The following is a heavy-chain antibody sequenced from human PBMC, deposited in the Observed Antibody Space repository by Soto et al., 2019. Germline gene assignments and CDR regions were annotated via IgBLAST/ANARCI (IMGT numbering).Heavy chain of an antibody. Sequence: ASVKVSCKASGYTFTSYGISWVRQAPGQGLERMGWISAYNGNTNYAQKLQGRVTMTTDTSTSTAYMELRSLRSDDTAVYYCARSDCSGGSCYSYYFDYWGQGTLVT. CDR1: GYTFTSYG. D-gene: IGHD2-15*01. J-gene: IGHJ4*02. CDR2: ISAYNGNT. V-gene: IGHV1-18*01. CDR3: ARSDCSGGSCYSYYFDY.